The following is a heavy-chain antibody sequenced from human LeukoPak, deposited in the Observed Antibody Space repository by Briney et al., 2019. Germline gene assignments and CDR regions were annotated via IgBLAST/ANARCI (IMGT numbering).Heavy chain of an antibody. J-gene: IGHJ4*02. V-gene: IGHV3-74*01. CDR3: ARDEGNWNYGS. CDR1: GFTPRSHW. Sequence: GGSLRLSCAASGFTPRSHWMHWVRQPPGKGLVWVSRINTDGSSTSYADSVKGRFTISRDNAKNTLYLQMNSLRAEDTAVYYCARDEGNWNYGSWGQGTLVTVSS. CDR2: INTDGSST. D-gene: IGHD1-7*01.